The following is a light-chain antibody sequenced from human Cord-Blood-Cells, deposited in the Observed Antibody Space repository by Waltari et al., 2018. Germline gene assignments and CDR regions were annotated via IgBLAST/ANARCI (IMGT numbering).Light chain of an antibody. CDR3: SSYTSSSTLE. CDR2: EVS. J-gene: IGLJ3*02. Sequence: QSALTQPAPVSGSPGQSITISCTGTSSDVGGYNYFSWYQQHPGKAPKLMIYEVSNRPSGVSNRFSGSKSGNTASLTISGLQAEDGADYYCSSYTSSSTLEFGGGTKLTVL. CDR1: SSDVGGYNY. V-gene: IGLV2-14*01.